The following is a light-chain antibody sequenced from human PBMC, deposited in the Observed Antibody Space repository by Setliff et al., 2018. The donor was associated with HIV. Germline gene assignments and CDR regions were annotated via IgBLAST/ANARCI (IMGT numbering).Light chain of an antibody. J-gene: IGLJ1*01. V-gene: IGLV2-11*01. Sequence: QSVLTQPRSVSGSPGQSVTISCTGTSSDVGGYNYVSWYQQYSGKAPKLMIYDVSKRPSGVPDRFSGSKSGNTASLTISGLQAEDEADYYCCSYAGSYALVFGTGTKVTV. CDR2: DVS. CDR1: SSDVGGYNY. CDR3: CSYAGSYALV.